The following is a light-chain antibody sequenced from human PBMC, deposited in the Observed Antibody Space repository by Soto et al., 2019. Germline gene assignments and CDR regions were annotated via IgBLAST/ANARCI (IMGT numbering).Light chain of an antibody. J-gene: IGKJ1*01. CDR1: QSFSRPY. CDR3: QQYESWT. V-gene: IGKV3-20*01. Sequence: EIVLTQSPDTLSLSPGERATLSCRASQSFSRPYLAWYQQKPGQTPRLLIYGASSRATGIPDRFSGSGSGTDFTLTISRREPEDFAVYYCQQYESWTCGQGTKVQIK. CDR2: GAS.